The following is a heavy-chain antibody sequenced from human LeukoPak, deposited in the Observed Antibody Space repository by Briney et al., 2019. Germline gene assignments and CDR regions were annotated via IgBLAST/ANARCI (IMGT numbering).Heavy chain of an antibody. V-gene: IGHV1-69*13. Sequence: SVKVSCKASGGTFSSYAIRWLRQAPGQGLEWMGGIIPIFGTANYAQKFQGRVTITADESTSTAYMELSSLRSEDTAVYYCARNYYDSSGYYYVNFQHWGQGTLVTVSS. CDR1: GGTFSSYA. CDR3: ARNYYDSSGYYYVNFQH. J-gene: IGHJ1*01. D-gene: IGHD3-22*01. CDR2: IIPIFGTA.